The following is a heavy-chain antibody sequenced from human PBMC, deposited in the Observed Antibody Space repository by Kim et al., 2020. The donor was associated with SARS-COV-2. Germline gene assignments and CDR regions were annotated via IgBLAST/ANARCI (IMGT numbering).Heavy chain of an antibody. D-gene: IGHD3-16*02. CDR2: FDPEDGET. CDR3: ATLPAVWGLSSRLTY. Sequence: ASVKVSCKVSGYTLTELSMHWVRPAPGKGLEWMGGFDPEDGETIYAQKFQGRVTMTENTSTDTAYMELSSLRSEDTAVYYCATLPAVWGLSSRLTYWGQGTLVTVSS. J-gene: IGHJ4*02. CDR1: GYTLTELS. V-gene: IGHV1-24*01.